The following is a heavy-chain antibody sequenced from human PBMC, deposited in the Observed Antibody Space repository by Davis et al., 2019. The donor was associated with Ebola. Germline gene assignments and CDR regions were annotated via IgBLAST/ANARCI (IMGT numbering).Heavy chain of an antibody. D-gene: IGHD6-6*01. CDR1: SYIFTSYG. CDR2: ISAYNGNT. Sequence: ASVKVSCKASSYIFTSYGISWVRQAPGQGLEWMGWISAYNGNTNYAQKFQGRVTITADESTSTAYMELSSLRSEDTAVYYCASGLVRGESYWYFDLWGRGTLVTVSS. CDR3: ASGLVRGESYWYFDL. V-gene: IGHV1-18*01. J-gene: IGHJ2*01.